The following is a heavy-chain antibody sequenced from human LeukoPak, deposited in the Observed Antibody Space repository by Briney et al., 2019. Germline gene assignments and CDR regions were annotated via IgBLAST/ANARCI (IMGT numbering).Heavy chain of an antibody. CDR1: GYTFTSYY. D-gene: IGHD5-12*01. V-gene: IGHV1-2*02. CDR3: ARAGDIVPMILKY. Sequence: ASVKVSCKASGYTFTSYYMHWARQAPGQGLEWMGWISPNSGGTNYAQKFQGRVTMTRDTPITTAYMELSRLTSDDTAVYYCARAGDIVPMILKYWGQGTLVTVSS. J-gene: IGHJ4*02. CDR2: ISPNSGGT.